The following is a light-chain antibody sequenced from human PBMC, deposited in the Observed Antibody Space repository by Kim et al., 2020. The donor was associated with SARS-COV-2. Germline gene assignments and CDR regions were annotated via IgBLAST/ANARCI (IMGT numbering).Light chain of an antibody. CDR1: GSNIGSDFV. Sequence: QSVLTQPPSVSGAPGQTVTISCYGTGSNIGSDFVVHWYHQLPGTAPKVVIYSNGKRPSGVPDRFSGSRSGTSASLAITGLQPDDEAHYYCQSYDANLSGEVFGGGTRLTVL. CDR3: QSYDANLSGEV. J-gene: IGLJ3*02. CDR2: SNG. V-gene: IGLV1-40*01.